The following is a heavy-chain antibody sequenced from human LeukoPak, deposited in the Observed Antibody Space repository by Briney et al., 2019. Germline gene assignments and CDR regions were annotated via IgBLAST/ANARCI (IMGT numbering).Heavy chain of an antibody. CDR2: IYPGDSDT. D-gene: IGHD6-13*01. J-gene: IGHJ5*02. CDR1: GCSFTSYW. Sequence: GESLKISCKGSGCSFTSYWIGWVRQMPGKGLEWMGIIYPGDSDTRYSPSFQGQVTISADKSISTAYLQWSSLKASDTAMYYCARHWGSSSWPNWFDPWGQGTLVTVSS. V-gene: IGHV5-51*01. CDR3: ARHWGSSSWPNWFDP.